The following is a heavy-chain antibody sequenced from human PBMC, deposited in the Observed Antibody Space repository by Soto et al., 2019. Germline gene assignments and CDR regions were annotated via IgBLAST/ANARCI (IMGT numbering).Heavy chain of an antibody. J-gene: IGHJ3*02. CDR1: GYTYTSYD. D-gene: IGHD2-8*02. V-gene: IGHV1-8*01. Sequence: SVNVSCKASGYTYTSYDINWVRQATGQGLEYLGWMNPNSGNTAYVQKFQGRVTMTWDTSITTAYMELSSLRSEDTAVYFCARDPGGYPLGIFNIWGQGTMVTVSS. CDR3: ARDPGGYPLGIFNI. CDR2: MNPNSGNT.